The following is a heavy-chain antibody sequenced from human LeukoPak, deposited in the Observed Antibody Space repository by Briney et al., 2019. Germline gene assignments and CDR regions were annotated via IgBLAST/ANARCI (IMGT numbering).Heavy chain of an antibody. Sequence: SETLSLTCAVYGGSFSGYYWSWIRQPPGKGLEWIGEINHSGSTNYNPSLKSRATISVDTSKNQFSLKLSSVTAADTAVYYCARVGYDILTGPGVGYWGQGTLVTVSS. J-gene: IGHJ4*02. CDR1: GGSFSGYY. D-gene: IGHD3-9*01. CDR3: ARVGYDILTGPGVGY. V-gene: IGHV4-34*01. CDR2: INHSGST.